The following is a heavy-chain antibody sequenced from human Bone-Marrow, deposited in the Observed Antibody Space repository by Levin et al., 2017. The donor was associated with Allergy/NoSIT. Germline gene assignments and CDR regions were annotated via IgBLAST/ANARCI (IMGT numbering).Heavy chain of an antibody. Sequence: GASVKVSCKASGGTFSNYAISWVRQAPGQGLEWMGGIIPLFGSTNYPQKFQGRVTITADESTSTAYMELSSLRSEDTAIYYCARGFKHGSPSYYYGLDVWGQGTTVTVSS. D-gene: IGHD1-26*01. J-gene: IGHJ6*02. CDR1: GGTFSNYA. V-gene: IGHV1-69*13. CDR2: IIPLFGST. CDR3: ARGFKHGSPSYYYGLDV.